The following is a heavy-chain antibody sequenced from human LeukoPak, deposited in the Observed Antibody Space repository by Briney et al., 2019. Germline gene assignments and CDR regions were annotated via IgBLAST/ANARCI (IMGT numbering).Heavy chain of an antibody. Sequence: GASVKASCKASGYTFTSYGISWVRQAPGQGLEWMGWISAYNGNTNYAQKLQGRVTMTTDTSTSTAYMELRSLRSDDTAVYYCARGPPLAAAGTYFYYYGMDVWGQGTTVTVSS. CDR2: ISAYNGNT. CDR3: ARGPPLAAAGTYFYYYGMDV. J-gene: IGHJ6*02. V-gene: IGHV1-18*01. D-gene: IGHD6-13*01. CDR1: GYTFTSYG.